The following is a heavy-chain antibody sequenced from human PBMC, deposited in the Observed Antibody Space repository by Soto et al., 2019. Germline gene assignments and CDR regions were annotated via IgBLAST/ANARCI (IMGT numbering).Heavy chain of an antibody. V-gene: IGHV1-2*02. J-gene: IGHJ4*02. CDR1: GYTFAGYY. CDR2: INPNTGGT. D-gene: IGHD1-26*01. CDR3: AREVGGSYSYFDY. Sequence: ASVKVSCKASGYTFAGYYIHWVRQAPGQGLEWMGWINPNTGGTNYAQKFQGRVTMTRDTSFSTAYMELRALRSDDTAVYYCAREVGGSYSYFDYWGQGTLVTVSS.